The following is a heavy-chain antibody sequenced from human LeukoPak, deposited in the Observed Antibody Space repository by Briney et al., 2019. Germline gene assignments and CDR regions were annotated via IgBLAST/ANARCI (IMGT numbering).Heavy chain of an antibody. V-gene: IGHV3-11*01. D-gene: IGHD1-14*01. CDR1: GFTFSDYY. CDR3: ARDPVGTKWFDP. Sequence: NPGGSLRLSCAASGFTFSDYYMSWIRQAPGKGLEWVSYISSSGSTIYYADSVEGRFTISRDNAKNSLYLQMNSLRAEDTAVYYCARDPVGTKWFDPWGQGTLVTVSS. J-gene: IGHJ5*02. CDR2: ISSSGSTI.